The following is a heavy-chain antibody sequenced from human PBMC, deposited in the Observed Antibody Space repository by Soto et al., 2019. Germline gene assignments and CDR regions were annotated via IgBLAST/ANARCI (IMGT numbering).Heavy chain of an antibody. CDR1: GGSISSYY. D-gene: IGHD4-17*01. CDR3: ARNFGDLQLYDY. J-gene: IGHJ4*02. Sequence: QVQLQESGPGLVKPSETLSLTCTVSGGSISSYYWSWIRQPAGKGLEWIGRIYTSGSTNYNPSLKNRVTVSVDTSNNQFSLKLSSVTAADTAVYSCARNFGDLQLYDYWGQGTLVTVSS. V-gene: IGHV4-4*07. CDR2: IYTSGST.